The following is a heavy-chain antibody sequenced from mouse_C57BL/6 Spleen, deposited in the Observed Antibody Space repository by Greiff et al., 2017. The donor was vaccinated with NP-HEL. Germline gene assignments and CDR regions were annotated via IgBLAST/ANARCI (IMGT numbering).Heavy chain of an antibody. J-gene: IGHJ2*01. V-gene: IGHV1-52*01. CDR3: ARFENGYYDY. CDR1: GYTFTSYW. D-gene: IGHD2-3*01. CDR2: IDPSDSET. Sequence: VQLQQPGAELVRPGSSVKLSCKASGYTFTSYWMHWVKQRPIQGLEWIGNIDPSDSETHYNQKFKDKATLTVDKSSSTAYMQLSSLTSEDSAVYYCARFENGYYDYWGQGTTLTVSS.